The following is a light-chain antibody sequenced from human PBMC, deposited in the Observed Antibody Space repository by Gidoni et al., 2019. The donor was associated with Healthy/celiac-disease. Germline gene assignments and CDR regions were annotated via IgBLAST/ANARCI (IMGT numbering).Light chain of an antibody. V-gene: IGKV4-1*01. J-gene: IGKJ4*02. Sequence: DIVLTQSPDSLAVSLGERATINCKSSQSVLYSSNNKNYLAWYQQKPGQPPKLLIYWASTRESGVPDRVSGSGSGTDVTLTISSLQAEDVAVYYCQQYYSTPITFGGGTKVEIK. CDR3: QQYYSTPIT. CDR2: WAS. CDR1: QSVLYSSNNKNY.